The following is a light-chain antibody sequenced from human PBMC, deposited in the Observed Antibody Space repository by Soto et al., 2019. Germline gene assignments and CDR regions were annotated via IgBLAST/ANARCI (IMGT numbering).Light chain of an antibody. V-gene: IGLV2-14*03. CDR3: SSYSTSSTPDV. CDR2: DVS. Sequence: QSALTQPASVFGSPGQSITLSCTGTSSDVGGYNYVSWYQQHPGKAPKLMIYDVSNRPSGVSNRFFGSKSGNTASLTISGLQAEDEADYYCSSYSTSSTPDVFGTGTKVTVL. J-gene: IGLJ1*01. CDR1: SSDVGGYNY.